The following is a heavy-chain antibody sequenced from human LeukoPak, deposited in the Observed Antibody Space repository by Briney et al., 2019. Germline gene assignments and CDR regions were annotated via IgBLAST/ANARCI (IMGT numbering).Heavy chain of an antibody. CDR2: ISAYNGNT. V-gene: IGHV1-18*01. J-gene: IGHJ4*02. Sequence: ASVKASGKASGYSFINSGISWVRQAPGQGLEWMGWISAYNGNTNYAQKVQGRVTMTTDTSTSTAYMELRSLRSDDTAVYYCATTMIRGVILAWELGYWGQGTLVTVSS. CDR3: ATTMIRGVILAWELGY. D-gene: IGHD3-10*01. CDR1: GYSFINSG.